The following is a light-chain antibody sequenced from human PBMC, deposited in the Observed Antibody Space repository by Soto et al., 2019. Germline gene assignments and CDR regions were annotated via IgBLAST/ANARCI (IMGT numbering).Light chain of an antibody. V-gene: IGKV1D-16*01. Sequence: DIQMTQSPSSLSASVGDRVTITCRASQGISRWLAWYQLKPGKGPKSLIYAASTLQSGVPSRFSGSGSGTHFTLTVSSVQPEDSATYYCQQYGSFPATFGQGTKVEI. CDR3: QQYGSFPAT. CDR2: AAS. J-gene: IGKJ1*01. CDR1: QGISRW.